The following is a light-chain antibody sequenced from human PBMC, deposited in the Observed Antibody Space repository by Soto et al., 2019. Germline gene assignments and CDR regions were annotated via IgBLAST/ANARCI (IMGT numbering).Light chain of an antibody. J-gene: IGLJ2*01. CDR2: DVS. CDR3: SSYTSSSSVV. CDR1: SSDVGGYNY. Sequence: QSVLTQPASVSGSPGQSITISCTGTSSDVGGYNYVSWYQQHPGKAPKLIIYDVSNRPSGVSNRFSGSKSGNTASLTISGLQAEDEADYYCSSYTSSSSVVFGGGTKLTVL. V-gene: IGLV2-14*01.